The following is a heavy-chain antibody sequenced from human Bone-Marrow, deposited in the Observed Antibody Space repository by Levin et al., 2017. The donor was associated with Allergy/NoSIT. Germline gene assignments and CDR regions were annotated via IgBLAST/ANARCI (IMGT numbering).Heavy chain of an antibody. Sequence: GGSLRLSCAASGFTFSNAWMSWVRQAPGKGLEWVGRIKSKTDGGTTDYAAPVKGRFTISRDDSKDTLYLQMNSLKTEDTALYYCTTLLHYDSSGYYDFDYWGQGTLVTVSS. CDR1: GFTFSNAW. D-gene: IGHD3-22*01. V-gene: IGHV3-15*01. CDR3: TTLLHYDSSGYYDFDY. J-gene: IGHJ4*02. CDR2: IKSKTDGGTT.